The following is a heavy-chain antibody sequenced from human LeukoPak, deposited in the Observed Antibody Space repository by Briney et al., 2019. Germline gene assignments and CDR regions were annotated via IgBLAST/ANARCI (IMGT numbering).Heavy chain of an antibody. CDR2: IRTKDNNYAT. CDR3: SSKDWSGSGPYSDY. V-gene: IGHV3-73*01. CDR1: GLTFSGYA. J-gene: IGHJ4*02. Sequence: TGGSLRLSCAASGLTFSGYAMHWVRQASGKGVEWVGRIRTKDNNYATAYAASVKGRFTISRDDSKNTAYLQMNSLKTDDTAVYYCSSKDWSGSGPYSDYWGQGTLVTVSS. D-gene: IGHD3-3*01.